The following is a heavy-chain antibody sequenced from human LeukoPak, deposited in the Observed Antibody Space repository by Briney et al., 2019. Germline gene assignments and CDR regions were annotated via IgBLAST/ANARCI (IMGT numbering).Heavy chain of an antibody. J-gene: IGHJ4*02. V-gene: IGHV1-2*02. Sequence: ASVKVSCEASGYTFTGYYMHWVRQAPGQGLEWMGWINPNSGGTNYAQKFQGRVTMTRDTSISTAYMELSRLRSDDTAVYYCARDEVDIVATIPNWGQGTLVTVSS. CDR2: INPNSGGT. D-gene: IGHD5-12*01. CDR1: GYTFTGYY. CDR3: ARDEVDIVATIPN.